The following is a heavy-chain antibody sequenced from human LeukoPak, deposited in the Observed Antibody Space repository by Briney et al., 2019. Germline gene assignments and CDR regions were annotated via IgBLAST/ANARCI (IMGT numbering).Heavy chain of an antibody. Sequence: GGSLRLSCAASGFTFSSYWTHWVRQAPGKGLVWVSRINTDGSSTSYANSVKGRFTISRDNAKNTLYLQMNSLRAEDTAVYYCARDLSFLEWKGGVYWGQGTLVTVSS. CDR1: GFTFSSYW. CDR3: ARDLSFLEWKGGVY. CDR2: INTDGSST. J-gene: IGHJ4*02. V-gene: IGHV3-74*01. D-gene: IGHD3-3*01.